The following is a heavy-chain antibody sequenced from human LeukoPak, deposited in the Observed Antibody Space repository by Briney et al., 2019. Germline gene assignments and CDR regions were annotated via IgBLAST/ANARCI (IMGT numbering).Heavy chain of an antibody. D-gene: IGHD6-19*01. CDR2: SKTDGTST. Sequence: GGSLRLSCAVSGFTSGFTFSSRWMHWVRQAPVKGLVWVSVSKTDGTSTSYADSVKGRFTVSRDNAKNTLYLQMNSLRAEDTAVYYCHPLAYTSNWGQGTLVTVSS. CDR1: GFTFSSRW. V-gene: IGHV3-74*01. J-gene: IGHJ4*02. CDR3: HPLAYTSN.